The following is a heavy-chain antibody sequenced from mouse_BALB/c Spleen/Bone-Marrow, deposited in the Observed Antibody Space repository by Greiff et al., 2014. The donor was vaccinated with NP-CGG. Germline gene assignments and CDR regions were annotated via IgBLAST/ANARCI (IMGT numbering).Heavy chain of an antibody. V-gene: IGHV4-1*02. CDR2: INPDSSTI. CDR1: GFDFSRYW. CDR3: ARLYYYGNFAY. J-gene: IGHJ2*01. D-gene: IGHD1-1*01. Sequence: EVMLVESGGGLVQPGGSLKLSCAASGFDFSRYWMSWVRQAPGKGLEWIGEINPDSSTINYTPSLKDKFIISRDNAKNTLYLQMSKLRSEDTAPYYCARLYYYGNFAYWGQGTTLTVSS.